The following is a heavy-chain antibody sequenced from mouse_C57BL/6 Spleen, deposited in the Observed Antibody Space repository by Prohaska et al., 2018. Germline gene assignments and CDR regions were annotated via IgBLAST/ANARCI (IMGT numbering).Heavy chain of an antibody. D-gene: IGHD1-1*01. V-gene: IGHV1-26*01. Sequence: EVQLQQSGPELVKPGASVKISCKASGYTFTDYYMNWVKQSHGKSLEWIGDINPNNGGTSYNQKFKGKATLTVDKSSSTGYMELRSLTSEDSAVDYWARYYSGYFDVWGTGTTVTVSS. CDR1: GYTFTDYY. J-gene: IGHJ1*03. CDR3: ARYYSGYFDV. CDR2: INPNNGGT.